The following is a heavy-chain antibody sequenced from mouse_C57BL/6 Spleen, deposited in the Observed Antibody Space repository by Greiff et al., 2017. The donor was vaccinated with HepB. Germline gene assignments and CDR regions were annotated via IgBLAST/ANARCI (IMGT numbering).Heavy chain of an antibody. D-gene: IGHD2-1*01. CDR2: ISYSGST. J-gene: IGHJ2*01. V-gene: IGHV3-1*01. CDR3: ARGGNYEAYFDY. Sequence: EVKLQESGPGMVKPSQSLSLTCTVTGYSITSGYDWHWIRHFPGNKLEWMGYISYSGSTNYNPSLKSRISITHDTSKNHFFLKLNSVTTEDTATYYCARGGNYEAYFDYWGQGTTLTVSS. CDR1: GYSITSGYD.